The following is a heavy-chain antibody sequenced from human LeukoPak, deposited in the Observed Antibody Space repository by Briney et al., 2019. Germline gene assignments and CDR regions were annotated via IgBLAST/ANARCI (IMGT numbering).Heavy chain of an antibody. CDR1: GYTFTGYY. J-gene: IGHJ4*02. Sequence: EASVKVSCKASGYTFTGYYMHWVRQAPGQGLEWMGWINPNSGGTNYAQKFQGRVTITADESTSTAYMELSSLRSEDTAVYYCAVDCSSTSCYAGVYWGQGTLVTVSS. CDR3: AVDCSSTSCYAGVY. CDR2: INPNSGGT. D-gene: IGHD2-2*01. V-gene: IGHV1-2*02.